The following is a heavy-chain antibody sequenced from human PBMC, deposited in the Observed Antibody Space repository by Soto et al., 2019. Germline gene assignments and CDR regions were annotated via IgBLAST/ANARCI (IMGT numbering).Heavy chain of an antibody. Sequence: QVQLQESGPGLVKPSQTLSLTCTVSGGSISSGDYYWSWIRQPPGKGLEWIGYIYYSGSTYYNPSLKSRVTISVDTSKNQFSLKLSSVTAADTAVYYCARAWVVIDDYYYYGMDVWGQGTTVTVSS. D-gene: IGHD3-22*01. J-gene: IGHJ6*02. V-gene: IGHV4-30-4*01. CDR1: GGSISSGDYY. CDR3: ARAWVVIDDYYYYGMDV. CDR2: IYYSGST.